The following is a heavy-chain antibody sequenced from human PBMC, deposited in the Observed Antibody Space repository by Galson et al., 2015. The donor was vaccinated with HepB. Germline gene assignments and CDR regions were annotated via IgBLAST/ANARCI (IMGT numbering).Heavy chain of an antibody. D-gene: IGHD2-21*01. Sequence: TLSLTCAVSGGSISSGGYSWSWIRQPPGKGLEWIGYIYHSGSTYHNPSLKSRVTISVDRSKNQFSLKLSSVTAADTAVYYCARGPYCGGDCYGTFDYWGQGTLVTVSS. J-gene: IGHJ4*02. CDR3: ARGPYCGGDCYGTFDY. V-gene: IGHV4-30-2*01. CDR1: GGSISSGGYS. CDR2: IYHSGST.